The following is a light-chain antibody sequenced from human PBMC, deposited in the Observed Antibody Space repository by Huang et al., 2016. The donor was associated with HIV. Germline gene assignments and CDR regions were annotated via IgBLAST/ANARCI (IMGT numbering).Light chain of an antibody. V-gene: IGKV3-15*01. J-gene: IGKJ1*01. Sequence: EIVMTQSPATLSVSPGEGATLSCRASQSISSNLAWYQQKRGQSPRLLIYGASTRASGIAGRFSGGGSGTEFTLTISSLQSEDFAVYYCQQYKNWPRTFGPGTRVDIK. CDR2: GAS. CDR3: QQYKNWPRT. CDR1: QSISSN.